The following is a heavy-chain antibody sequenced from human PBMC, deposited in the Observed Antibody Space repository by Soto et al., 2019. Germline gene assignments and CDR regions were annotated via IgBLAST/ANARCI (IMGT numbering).Heavy chain of an antibody. CDR1: GFTFNNYA. J-gene: IGHJ4*02. CDR3: AKGRGGSGSLTPRVDF. D-gene: IGHD3-10*01. Sequence: EVQLLESGGGLVQPGGSLRLSCAASGFTFNNYAMTWVRQAPGKGLEWVSPIRGGGDTTSYADSVKVRFTVSSDGSKHSLYLQMSSLRAEDTALYYCAKGRGGSGSLTPRVDFWGQGTLVTVSS. CDR2: IRGGGDTT. V-gene: IGHV3-23*01.